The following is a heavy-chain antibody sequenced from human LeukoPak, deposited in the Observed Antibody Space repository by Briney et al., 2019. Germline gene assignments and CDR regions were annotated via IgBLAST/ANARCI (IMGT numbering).Heavy chain of an antibody. D-gene: IGHD3-10*01. J-gene: IGHJ4*02. CDR3: TRGADTGFDF. CDR1: GFTFSNYD. Sequence: PGGSLRLSCAASGFTFSNYDMHWVRQGTGKGLEWVSAIGTGSDTYYPASVRGRFTISRENAKNSLYLQMNSLRAGDTAVYYCTRGADTGFDFWGQGILVTVSS. CDR2: IGTGSDT. V-gene: IGHV3-13*04.